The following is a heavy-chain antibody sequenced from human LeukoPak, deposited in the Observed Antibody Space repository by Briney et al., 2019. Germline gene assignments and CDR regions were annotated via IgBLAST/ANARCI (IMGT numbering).Heavy chain of an antibody. J-gene: IGHJ3*02. CDR1: GYTFTSYG. V-gene: IGHV1-18*01. D-gene: IGHD2-2*02. CDR3: ARGDIVVVPAAISPYAFDI. Sequence: ASVKVSCKASGYTFTSYGISWVRQAPGQGLEWMGWISAYNGNTNYAQKLQGRVTMTTDTSTSTAYMELRSLRSDDTAVYYCARGDIVVVPAAISPYAFDIWVQGTMVTVSS. CDR2: ISAYNGNT.